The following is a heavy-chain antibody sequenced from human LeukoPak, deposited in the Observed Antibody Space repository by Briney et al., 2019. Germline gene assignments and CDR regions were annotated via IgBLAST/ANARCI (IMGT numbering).Heavy chain of an antibody. V-gene: IGHV4-38-2*02. CDR1: GYSISSGYY. D-gene: IGHD3-10*01. CDR2: IYHSGST. J-gene: IGHJ4*02. CDR3: ARVREGWFGELSFDY. Sequence: TSETLSLTCTVSGYSISSGYYWGWIRQPPGKGLEWIGSIYHSGSTYYNPSLKSRVTISVDTSKNQFSLKLSSVTAADTAVYYCARVREGWFGELSFDYWGQGTLVTVSS.